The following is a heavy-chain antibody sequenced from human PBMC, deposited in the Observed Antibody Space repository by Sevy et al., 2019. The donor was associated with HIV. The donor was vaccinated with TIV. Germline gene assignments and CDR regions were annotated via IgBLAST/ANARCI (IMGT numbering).Heavy chain of an antibody. J-gene: IGHJ4*02. CDR1: GFIFNSYA. CDR3: AGGFWSGFDY. V-gene: IGHV3-23*01. D-gene: IGHD3-3*01. CDR2: ISGHGGST. Sequence: GGSLRLSCAASGFIFNSYAMSWVRQAPGKGLEWVSTISGHGGSTYYADSVKGRFTISRDNSRKTLDLEMNSLRAEDAAIYYCAGGFWSGFDYWGQESLVTVSS.